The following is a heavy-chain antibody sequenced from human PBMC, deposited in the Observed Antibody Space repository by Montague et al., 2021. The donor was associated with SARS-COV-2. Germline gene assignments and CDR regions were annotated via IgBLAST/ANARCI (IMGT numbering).Heavy chain of an antibody. CDR3: ARAGTNSETYY. CDR2: VVPRVDST. J-gene: IGHJ4*02. Sequence: SLRLSCAASGFSFRSHVMNWVRQAPGKGPEWVSAVVPRVDSTLYSDSVNGRFTISRDNSKNALYLQMNSLRAEDTAIYYCARAGTNSETYYWGQGTLVTVSS. D-gene: IGHD1-26*01. V-gene: IGHV3-23*01. CDR1: GFSFRSHV.